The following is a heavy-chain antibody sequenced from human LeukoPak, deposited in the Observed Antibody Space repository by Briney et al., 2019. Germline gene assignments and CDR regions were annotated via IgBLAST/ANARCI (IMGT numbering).Heavy chain of an antibody. V-gene: IGHV4-61*02. J-gene: IGHJ6*03. CDR3: ARLVFYYYSMDV. Sequence: ASETLSLTCTVSGGSISSGRYYWSWVRQPAGKELEWIGRIYTSGSTNYNPSLQSRVTMSVDTSKNQFSLKLGSVTAADTAVYYCARLVFYYYSMDVWGKGTTVTISS. CDR1: GGSISSGRYY. CDR2: IYTSGST. D-gene: IGHD2-2*01.